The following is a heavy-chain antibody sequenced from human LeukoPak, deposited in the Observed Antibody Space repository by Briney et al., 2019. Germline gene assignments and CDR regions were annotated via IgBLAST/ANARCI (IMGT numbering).Heavy chain of an antibody. D-gene: IGHD4-17*01. CDR3: ARSTTVTARWGLDY. J-gene: IGHJ4*02. CDR1: GFTFSSYG. Sequence: GGSLRLSCAASGFTFSSYGMHWVRQAPGKGLEWVADIKQDGSEKYYVDSVKGRFTISRDNAKNSLYLQMNSLRAEDTAVYYCARSTTVTARWGLDYWGQGTLVTVSS. V-gene: IGHV3-7*01. CDR2: IKQDGSEK.